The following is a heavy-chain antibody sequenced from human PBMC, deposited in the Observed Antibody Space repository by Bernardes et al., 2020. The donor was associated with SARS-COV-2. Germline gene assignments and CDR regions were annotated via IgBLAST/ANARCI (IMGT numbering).Heavy chain of an antibody. CDR1: GISFSNFA. V-gene: IGHV3-23*01. CDR2: ISASGGST. CDR3: AKSGLFLGELSTPPYYYYSGMDV. D-gene: IGHD3-16*02. Sequence: GGSLRLSCAASGISFSNFAMTWVRQAPGKGLECVSTISASGGSTFYEDSVEGRFTISRDNSHDTLYLQMNSLRAEDTAVYYCAKSGLFLGELSTPPYYYYSGMDVWGQGTTVIVSS. J-gene: IGHJ6*02.